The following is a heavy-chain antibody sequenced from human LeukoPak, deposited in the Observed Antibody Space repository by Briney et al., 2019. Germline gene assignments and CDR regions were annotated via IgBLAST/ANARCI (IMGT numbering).Heavy chain of an antibody. J-gene: IGHJ4*02. V-gene: IGHV4-61*05. CDR2: IYYSGST. D-gene: IGHD6-6*01. Sequence: SETLSLTCTVPGGSISSSSYYWGWIRQPPGKGLEWIGYIYYSGSTNYNPSLKSRITISVDTPKNQFSLKLSSVTAADTAVYYCARTARPSLCFDYWGQGTLVTVSS. CDR1: GGSISSSSYY. CDR3: ARTARPSLCFDY.